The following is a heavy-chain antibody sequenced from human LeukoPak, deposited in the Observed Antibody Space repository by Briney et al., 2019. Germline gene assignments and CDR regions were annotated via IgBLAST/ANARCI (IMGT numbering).Heavy chain of an antibody. V-gene: IGHV4-59*01. J-gene: IGHJ4*02. Sequence: PSETLSLTCTVSGGSISSYYWSWIRQPPGKGLEWIGYIYYSGSTNYNPSLKSRVTISLDTSKNQFSLKLTSATAADTAVYYCARGRYDILTGYYVDYWGQGTLVTVSS. CDR1: GGSISSYY. CDR2: IYYSGST. D-gene: IGHD3-9*01. CDR3: ARGRYDILTGYYVDY.